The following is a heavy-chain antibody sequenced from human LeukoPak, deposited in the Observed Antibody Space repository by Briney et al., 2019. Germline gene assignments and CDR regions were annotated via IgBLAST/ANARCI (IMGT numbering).Heavy chain of an antibody. V-gene: IGHV4-59*01. CDR2: IYYSGST. CDR3: AREVFDILTGYSNFDY. Sequence: PSETLSLSCTVSGGSISSYYWSWIRQPPGKGLEWIGYIYYSGSTNYNPSLKSRVTISVDTSKNQFSLKLSSVTAADTAVYYCAREVFDILTGYSNFDYWGQGTLVTVSS. D-gene: IGHD3-9*01. CDR1: GGSISSYY. J-gene: IGHJ4*02.